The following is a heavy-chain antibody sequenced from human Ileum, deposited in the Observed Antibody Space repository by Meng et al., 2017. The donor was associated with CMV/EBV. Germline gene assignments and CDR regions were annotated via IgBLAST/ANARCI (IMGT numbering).Heavy chain of an antibody. D-gene: IGHD6-13*01. V-gene: IGHV3-23*03. Sequence: SGFSFRSYVMTWVRQAPGKGLEWVSVIYAGGSSTYYADSVKGRLTVSRDNFKDTLYLQMNSLRAEDTAVYYCAKDLTDIAASGSDYWGQGTLVTVSS. CDR2: IYAGGSST. CDR1: GFSFRSYV. J-gene: IGHJ4*02. CDR3: AKDLTDIAASGSDY.